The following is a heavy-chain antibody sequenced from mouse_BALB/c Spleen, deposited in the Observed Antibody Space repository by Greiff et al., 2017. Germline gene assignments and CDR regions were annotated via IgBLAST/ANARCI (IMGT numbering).Heavy chain of an antibody. CDR2: IDPANGNT. D-gene: IGHD2-14*01. J-gene: IGHJ4*01. CDR1: GFNIKDTY. CDR3: ARNYRYAMDY. V-gene: IGHV14-3*02. Sequence: VHVKQSGAELVKPGASVKLSCTASGFNIKDTYMHWVKQRPEQGLEWIGRIDPANGNTKYDPKFQGKATITADTSSNTAYLQLSSLTSEDTAVYYCARNYRYAMDYWGQGTSVTVSS.